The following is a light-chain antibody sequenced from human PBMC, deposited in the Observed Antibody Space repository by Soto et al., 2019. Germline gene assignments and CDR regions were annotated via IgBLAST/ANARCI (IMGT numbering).Light chain of an antibody. Sequence: DIQMTQSPSSLSASVGDRVTITCRASQSISSYLNWYQQKPGKAPKLLIYAASSLQSVVPSRFSGSGSGTDFTLTIISLQPEDFATYYCQQSYSTTFGGGTKVELK. CDR3: QQSYSTT. CDR1: QSISSY. V-gene: IGKV1-39*01. CDR2: AAS. J-gene: IGKJ4*01.